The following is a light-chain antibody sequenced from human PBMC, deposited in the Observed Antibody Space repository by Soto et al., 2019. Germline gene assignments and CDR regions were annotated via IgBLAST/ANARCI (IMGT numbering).Light chain of an antibody. CDR2: GAS. J-gene: IGKJ4*01. V-gene: IGKV3-15*01. CDR3: QQYNTRPRT. Sequence: ELVMAQSPVTLSVSPGERATLSCRASQSVSSNLAWYQQKPGQAPRLLIYGASTRATGIPARFSGSGSGTEFTLTISSLQPEDFAVYYCQQYNTRPRTFGGGTKVDI. CDR1: QSVSSN.